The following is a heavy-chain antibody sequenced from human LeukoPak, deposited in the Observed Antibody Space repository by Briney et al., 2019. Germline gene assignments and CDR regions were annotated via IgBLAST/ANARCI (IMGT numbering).Heavy chain of an antibody. V-gene: IGHV3-30*04. Sequence: PGRSLRLSCAASGFTFSSYAMHWVRQAPGKGLEWVAVISYDGSNKYYADSVKGRFTISRDNSKNTLYLQMNSLGAEDTAVYYCARVQAYYYDSSGYYLEYWGQGTLVTVS. CDR1: GFTFSSYA. CDR2: ISYDGSNK. CDR3: ARVQAYYYDSSGYYLEY. D-gene: IGHD3-22*01. J-gene: IGHJ4*02.